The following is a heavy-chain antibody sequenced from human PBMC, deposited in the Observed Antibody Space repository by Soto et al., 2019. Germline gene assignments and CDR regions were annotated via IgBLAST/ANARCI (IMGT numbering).Heavy chain of an antibody. J-gene: IGHJ5*02. V-gene: IGHV4-4*02. D-gene: IGHD6-13*01. Sequence: LSLTCAVSGGSISSSNWWSWVRQPPGKGLEWIGEIYHSGSTNYNPSLKSQVTISVDKSKNQFSLKLSSVTAADTAVDYCARAAPSYSSSWYSRDGWFDPWGQGTLVTVSS. CDR2: IYHSGST. CDR1: GGSISSSNW. CDR3: ARAAPSYSSSWYSRDGWFDP.